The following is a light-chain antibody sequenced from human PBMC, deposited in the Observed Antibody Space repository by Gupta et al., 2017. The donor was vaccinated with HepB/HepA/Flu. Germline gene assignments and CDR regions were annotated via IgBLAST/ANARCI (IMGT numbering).Light chain of an antibody. CDR3: QQDDNSPRA. CDR1: HSFLPSSHNKTY. CDR2: RVS. J-gene: IGKJ1*01. V-gene: IGKV4-1*01. Sequence: IVMTQSPDSLAPSRRQRATINCTFRHSFLPSSHNKTYLDWYQQKARQPPKLLIYRVSTRESGVPDRFSGSGSGTDFTLTISSLQAEDVAVYYCQQDDNSPRAFGQGTKVEIK.